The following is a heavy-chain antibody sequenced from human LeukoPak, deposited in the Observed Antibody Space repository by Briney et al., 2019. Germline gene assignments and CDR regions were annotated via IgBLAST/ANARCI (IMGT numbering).Heavy chain of an antibody. CDR2: IYYSGST. CDR1: GGSFSGYY. J-gene: IGHJ3*02. V-gene: IGHV4-59*01. Sequence: SETLSLICAVYGGSFSGYYWSWIRQPPGKGLEWIGYIYYSGSTNYNPSLKSRVTISVDTSKNQFSLKLSSVTAADTAVYYCARGADYSDAFDIWGQGTMVTVSS. D-gene: IGHD4/OR15-4a*01. CDR3: ARGADYSDAFDI.